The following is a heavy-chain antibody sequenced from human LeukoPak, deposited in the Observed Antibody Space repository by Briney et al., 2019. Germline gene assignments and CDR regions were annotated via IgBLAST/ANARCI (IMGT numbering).Heavy chain of an antibody. Sequence: GGSLRLSCVASGLNFDDSAMHWVRQAPGKGLEWVSLISAGGGSTFSADSVKGRFSISRDNSKNSLYLQMNSLRSEDTAMYYCAKESGKFDYWGQGALVAVSS. CDR1: GLNFDDSA. J-gene: IGHJ4*02. CDR2: ISAGGGST. V-gene: IGHV3-43*02. CDR3: AKESGKFDY.